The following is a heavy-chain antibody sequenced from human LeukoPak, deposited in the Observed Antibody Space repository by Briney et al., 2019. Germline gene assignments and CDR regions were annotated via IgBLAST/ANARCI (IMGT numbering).Heavy chain of an antibody. Sequence: SETLSLTCTVSGGSISSYYWSWIRQPPGKGREWIWCIYYSGSSNYNPSLKSRVNISVDTSNNQISLKLSSVTAADTAVYYCARGSRVVADYYGMDVWGQRTTVTVSS. D-gene: IGHD2-15*01. CDR3: ARGSRVVADYYGMDV. CDR2: IYYSGSS. J-gene: IGHJ6*02. CDR1: GGSISSYY. V-gene: IGHV4-59*01.